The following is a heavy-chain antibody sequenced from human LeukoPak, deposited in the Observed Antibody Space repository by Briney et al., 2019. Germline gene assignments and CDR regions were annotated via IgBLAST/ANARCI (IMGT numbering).Heavy chain of an antibody. V-gene: IGHV4-59*08. J-gene: IGHJ4*02. CDR2: IYYSGST. CDR3: ARSRYSSGWQTDY. Sequence: SETLSLTCTVSGGSISSYYWSWIRQPPGKGLEWIGYIYYSGSTNYNPSLTSRVTISVDTSKNQFSLKLSSVTAADTAVYYCARSRYSSGWQTDYWGQGTLVTVSS. CDR1: GGSISSYY. D-gene: IGHD6-19*01.